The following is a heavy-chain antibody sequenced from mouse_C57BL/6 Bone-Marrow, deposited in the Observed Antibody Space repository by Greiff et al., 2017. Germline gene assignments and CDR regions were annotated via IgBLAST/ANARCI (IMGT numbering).Heavy chain of an antibody. CDR3: ARILLWYFYAMDY. V-gene: IGHV1-80*01. D-gene: IGHD2-1*01. CDR1: GYAFSSYW. Sequence: QVQLQQSGAELVKPGASVKISCKASGYAFSSYWMNWVKQRPGKGLEWIGQIYPGDGDTNYNGKFKGKATLTAEKSSSTAYMQLSSLTSEDSAVYFCARILLWYFYAMDYWGQGTSVTVSS. CDR2: IYPGDGDT. J-gene: IGHJ4*01.